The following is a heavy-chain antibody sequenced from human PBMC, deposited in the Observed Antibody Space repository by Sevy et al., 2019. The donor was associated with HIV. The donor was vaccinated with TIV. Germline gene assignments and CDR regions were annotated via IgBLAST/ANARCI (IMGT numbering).Heavy chain of an antibody. J-gene: IGHJ4*02. D-gene: IGHD3-10*01. CDR1: GGSMSSYF. CDR3: ARDSVLSPRVFDS. Sequence: SETLSLTCTVSGGSMSSYFWSWIRQPPGKGLEWIGYIYYTGTTNYNPSLKSRLTMSLDTPKNRFSLKLTAVTAADTAVYYCARDSVLSPRVFDSWGQGTLVTVSS. CDR2: IYYTGTT. V-gene: IGHV4-59*01.